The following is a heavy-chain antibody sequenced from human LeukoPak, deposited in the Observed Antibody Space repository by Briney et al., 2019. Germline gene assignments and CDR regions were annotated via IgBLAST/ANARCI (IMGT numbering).Heavy chain of an antibody. D-gene: IGHD3-3*01. CDR1: GFIFSSYS. CDR3: ARGYYDFWSGYSTPFDY. V-gene: IGHV3-21*01. Sequence: PGGSLRLSCAASGFIFSSYSMNWVRQAPGKGLEWVSSVSSSSTYIYYADSVKGRFTTSRDNAKNSLYLQMSSLRAEDTAVYYCARGYYDFWSGYSTPFDYWGQGTLVTVSS. J-gene: IGHJ4*02. CDR2: VSSSSTYI.